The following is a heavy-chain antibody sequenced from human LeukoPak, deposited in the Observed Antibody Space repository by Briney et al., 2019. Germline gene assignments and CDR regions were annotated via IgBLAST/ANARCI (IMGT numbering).Heavy chain of an antibody. J-gene: IGHJ4*02. Sequence: GGSLRLSCAASGFTFSRYWMHWVRQAPGKGLVWVSRVNSDGSSTIYADSGKGRFSIYRDNAKNRVYLQMNSLRAEDTAVYYCARSMNSGSYPDYWGQGTLVTVSS. CDR3: ARSMNSGSYPDY. D-gene: IGHD1-26*01. CDR2: VNSDGSST. V-gene: IGHV3-74*01. CDR1: GFTFSRYW.